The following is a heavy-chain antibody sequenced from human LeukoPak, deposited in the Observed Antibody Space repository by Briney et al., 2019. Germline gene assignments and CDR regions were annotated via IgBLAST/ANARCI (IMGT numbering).Heavy chain of an antibody. D-gene: IGHD4-17*01. CDR2: IYYSGST. Sequence: PSETLSLTCTVSGGSISSYYWSWIRQPPGKGLEWIGYIYYSGSTNYNPSLKSRVTISVDTSKNQFSLKLSSVTAADTAVYYCARDLNDGDYVGDDAFDIWGQGTMVTVSS. J-gene: IGHJ3*02. V-gene: IGHV4-59*01. CDR3: ARDLNDGDYVGDDAFDI. CDR1: GGSISSYY.